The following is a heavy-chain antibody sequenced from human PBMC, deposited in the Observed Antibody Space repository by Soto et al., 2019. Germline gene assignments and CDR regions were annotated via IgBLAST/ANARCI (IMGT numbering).Heavy chain of an antibody. CDR2: IIPIFGTA. CDR1: GGTFSSYA. CDR3: ARLPGLITDPGIYYGMDV. Sequence: ASVKVSCKASGGTFSSYAISWVRQAPGQGLEWMGGIIPIFGTANYAQKFQGRVTITADESTSTAYMELSSLRSEDTAVYYCARLPGLITDPGIYYGMDVWGQGTTVTVYS. J-gene: IGHJ6*02. V-gene: IGHV1-69*13. D-gene: IGHD3-10*01.